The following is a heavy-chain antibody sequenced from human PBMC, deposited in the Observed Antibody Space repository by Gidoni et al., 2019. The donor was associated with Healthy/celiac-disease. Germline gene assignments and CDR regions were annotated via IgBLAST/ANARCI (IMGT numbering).Heavy chain of an antibody. V-gene: IGHV3-7*01. Sequence: PASGFTFSSHWMSWVRQAPGKGLEWVANIKQDGSEKYYVDSVKGRFTISRDNAKNSMYLQMNSLRAEETAVYYCARVAIVVVVAATWGGMDVWGQGTTVTVSS. CDR1: GFTFSSHW. D-gene: IGHD2-15*01. J-gene: IGHJ6*02. CDR3: ARVAIVVVVAATWGGMDV. CDR2: IKQDGSEK.